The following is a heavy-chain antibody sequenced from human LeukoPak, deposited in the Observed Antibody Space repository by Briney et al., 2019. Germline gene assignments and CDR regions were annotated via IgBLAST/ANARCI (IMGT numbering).Heavy chain of an antibody. CDR1: GGSISSYY. CDR2: IYYSGST. CDR3: ARLGDSSGYYLFDY. V-gene: IGHV4-59*08. D-gene: IGHD3-22*01. J-gene: IGHJ4*02. Sequence: SETLSLTCTVSGGSISSYYWSWIRQPPGKGLEWIGYIYYSGSTNYNPSLKSRVTISVDTSKNQFSLKLSSVTAADTAVYYCARLGDSSGYYLFDYWGQGTLVTVAS.